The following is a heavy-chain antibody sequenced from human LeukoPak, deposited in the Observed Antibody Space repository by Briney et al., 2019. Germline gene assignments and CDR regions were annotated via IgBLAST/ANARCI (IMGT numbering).Heavy chain of an antibody. CDR1: VCTFSSYA. CDR2: IIPILGIA. J-gene: IGHJ6*03. V-gene: IGHV1-69*04. Sequence: SSVKVSCKASVCTFSSYAISWMRQAPAPGLEWMGMIIPILGIANYAQKFQGRVTITADKSTSTAYMELSSLGSEDTAVYYCARVPRSHYYYYYMDVWGKGTTVTVSS. CDR3: ARVPRSHYYYYYMDV.